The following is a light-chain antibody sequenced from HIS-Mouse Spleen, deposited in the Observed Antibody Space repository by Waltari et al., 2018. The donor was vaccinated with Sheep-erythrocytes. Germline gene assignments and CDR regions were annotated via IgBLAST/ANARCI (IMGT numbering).Light chain of an antibody. CDR2: GNS. J-gene: IGLJ2*01. CDR1: SPNTGPGYD. Sequence: QSVLTQPPSVSGAPGQRVTIPCTGTSPNTGPGYDAPGSQQLPGTAPKLLIYGNSNRPSGVPDRFSGSKSGTSASLAITGLQAEDEADYYCQSYDSSLSGYVVFGGGTKLTVL. CDR3: QSYDSSLSGYVV. V-gene: IGLV1-40*01.